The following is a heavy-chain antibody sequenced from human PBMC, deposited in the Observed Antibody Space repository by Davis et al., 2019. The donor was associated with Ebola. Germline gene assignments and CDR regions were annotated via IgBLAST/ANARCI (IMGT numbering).Heavy chain of an antibody. CDR2: ISGSGGST. J-gene: IGHJ6*02. D-gene: IGHD4-17*01. V-gene: IGHV3-23*01. Sequence: GGSLRLSCAASGFTFSSYAMSWVRQAPGKGLEWVSAISGSGGSTYYADSVKGRFTISRDNSKNTLYLQMNSLRAEDTAVYYCAKDRHGDYVGYYYYGMDVWGQGTTVTVSS. CDR3: AKDRHGDYVGYYYYGMDV. CDR1: GFTFSSYA.